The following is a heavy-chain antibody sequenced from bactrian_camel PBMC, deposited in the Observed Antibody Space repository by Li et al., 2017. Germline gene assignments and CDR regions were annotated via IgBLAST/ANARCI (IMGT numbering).Heavy chain of an antibody. CDR3: VKHWDA. D-gene: IGHD1*01. CDR1: GFTFSRYW. Sequence: HVQLVESGGGSVQPGASLTLSCAASGFTFSRYWTYWARQVPGKGLERVASINSDGDTILYLDSVKGRFTISRDNAKDTLYLQLNALKTEDTATCYCVKHWDAWDRGTQVTVS. J-gene: IGHJ6*01. CDR2: INSDGDTI. V-gene: IGHV3S1*01.